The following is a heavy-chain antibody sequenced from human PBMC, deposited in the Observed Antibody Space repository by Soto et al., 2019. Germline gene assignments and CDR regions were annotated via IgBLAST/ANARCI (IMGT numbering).Heavy chain of an antibody. CDR3: ERFPHDNSSGWPFDY. J-gene: IGHJ4*02. Sequence: SVKVPCKASGYPFTGYYMHLVRQAPGQGLEWMGWINPNSGGTTYAQKFQGWVTMTRDTSISTAYMELSRLRSDDTAVYYCERFPHDNSSGWPFDYWGQGTLVTVSS. D-gene: IGHD6-19*01. CDR1: GYPFTGYY. V-gene: IGHV1-2*04. CDR2: INPNSGGT.